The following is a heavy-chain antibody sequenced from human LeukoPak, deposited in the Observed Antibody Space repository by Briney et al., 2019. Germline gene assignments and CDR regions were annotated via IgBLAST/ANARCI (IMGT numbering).Heavy chain of an antibody. CDR2: MYGDMRDI. J-gene: IGHJ4*02. Sequence: PGGSLRLSCEASGLTFSNSWMHWVREIPGKGLVWVSRMYGDMRDISYADSVKGRFTISRDNAKNTVYLQMNSLRGEDTAVYYCARDLGLRGSTGGQGTVVTVSS. D-gene: IGHD5-12*01. CDR3: ARDLGLRGST. V-gene: IGHV3-74*01. CDR1: GLTFSNSW.